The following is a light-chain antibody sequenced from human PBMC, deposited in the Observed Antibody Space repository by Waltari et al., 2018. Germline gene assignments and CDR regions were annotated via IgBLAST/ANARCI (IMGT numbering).Light chain of an antibody. CDR2: WAS. J-gene: IGKJ2*01. CDR1: QTVFHTSNNKNF. CDR3: QQYLSPPYT. V-gene: IGKV4-1*01. Sequence: DIVMTQSPDSLAVSLGERATINCTSSQTVFHTSNNKNFLTWYQQKAGQPPKVLIYWASTRESGVPDRFSGSGSGTDFTLTISSLQAEDVAVYYCQQYLSPPYTFGQGTKLEV.